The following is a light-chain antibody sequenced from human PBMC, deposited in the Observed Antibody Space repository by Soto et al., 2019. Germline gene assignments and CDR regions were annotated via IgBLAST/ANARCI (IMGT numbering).Light chain of an antibody. V-gene: IGKV3-20*01. Sequence: EIVLTQSPGTLSLSAGELSTLSCRASQSVSSSYLAWSQQKPGQAPRRLIYGASSRATGIPDRFSGSGSGTDFTLTISRLEPEDFAVYYCQQYGSSPTFGQGTRLEIK. J-gene: IGKJ5*01. CDR2: GAS. CDR1: QSVSSSY. CDR3: QQYGSSPT.